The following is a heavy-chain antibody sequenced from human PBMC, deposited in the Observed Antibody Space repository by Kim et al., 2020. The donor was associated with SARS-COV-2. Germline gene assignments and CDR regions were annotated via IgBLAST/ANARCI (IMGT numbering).Heavy chain of an antibody. Sequence: SETLSLTCAVYGGSFSGYYWSWIRQPPGKGLEWIGEINHSGSTNYNPSLKSRVTISVDTSKNQFSLKLSSVTAADTAVYYCARGGGSSVYTDYYFDYWGQGTLVTVSS. CDR2: INHSGST. CDR3: ARGGGSSVYTDYYFDY. D-gene: IGHD6-19*01. CDR1: GGSFSGYY. V-gene: IGHV4-34*01. J-gene: IGHJ4*02.